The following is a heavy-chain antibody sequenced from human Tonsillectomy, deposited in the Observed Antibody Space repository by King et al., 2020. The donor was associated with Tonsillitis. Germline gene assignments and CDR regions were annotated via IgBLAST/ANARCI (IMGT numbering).Heavy chain of an antibody. V-gene: IGHV4-39*01. J-gene: IGHJ3*02. CDR1: GGSISSSSYY. CDR3: ARMGTEDDYGDWAVYGAFDI. CDR2: IYYSGST. D-gene: IGHD4-17*01. Sequence: QLQESGPGLVKPSVTLSLTCTVSGGSISSSSYYWGWIRQPPGKGLEWIGSIYYSGSTYYNPSLKSRVTISVDTSKNQFSLKLSSVTAADTAVYYCARMGTEDDYGDWAVYGAFDIWGQGTMVTVSS.